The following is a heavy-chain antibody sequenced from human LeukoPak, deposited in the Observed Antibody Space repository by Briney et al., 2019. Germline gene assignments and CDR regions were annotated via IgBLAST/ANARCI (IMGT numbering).Heavy chain of an antibody. CDR3: APGYCSSASCSHYFDY. J-gene: IGHJ4*02. D-gene: IGHD2-2*01. Sequence: PGGSLRLSCAASEFTFATYAMTWVRQAPGKGLEWVSSISGSASSTYYADSVRGRFTISRDNAKNSLYLQMNSLRAEDTAVYYCAPGYCSSASCSHYFDYWGQGTLVTVSS. V-gene: IGHV3-23*01. CDR2: ISGSASST. CDR1: EFTFATYA.